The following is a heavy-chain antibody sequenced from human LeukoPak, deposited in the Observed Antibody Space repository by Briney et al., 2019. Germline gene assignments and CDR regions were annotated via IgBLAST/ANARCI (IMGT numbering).Heavy chain of an antibody. V-gene: IGHV1-8*01. CDR3: ARGAGIEYYFDY. J-gene: IGHJ4*02. D-gene: IGHD3-10*01. CDR1: GYTFTSYD. Sequence: GASVKVSCKASGYTFTSYDINWVRQDTGQGLEWMGWMNPNSGNTGYAQKFQGRVTMTRNTSISTAYMELSSLRSEDTAVYYCARGAGIEYYFDYWGQGTLVTVSS. CDR2: MNPNSGNT.